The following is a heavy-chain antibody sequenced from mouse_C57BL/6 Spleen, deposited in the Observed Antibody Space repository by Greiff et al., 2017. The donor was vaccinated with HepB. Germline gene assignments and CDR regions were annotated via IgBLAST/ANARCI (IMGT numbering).Heavy chain of an antibody. D-gene: IGHD2-5*01. CDR1: GYAFSSSW. Sequence: QVQLQQSGPELVKPGASVKISCKASGYAFSSSWMNWVKQRPGTGLEWIGRIYPGDGDTNYNGKFKGKATLTADKSSSTAYMQLSSLTSEDSAVYFCARDYSNYVRFAYWGQGTLVTVSA. CDR3: ARDYSNYVRFAY. J-gene: IGHJ3*01. V-gene: IGHV1-82*01. CDR2: IYPGDGDT.